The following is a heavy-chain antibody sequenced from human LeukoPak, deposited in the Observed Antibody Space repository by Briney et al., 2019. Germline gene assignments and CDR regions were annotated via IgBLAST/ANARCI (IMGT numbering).Heavy chain of an antibody. Sequence: ASVKVSCKASGYTFTSYGISWVRQAPGRGLEWMGWISGYNGNTNYAQKFQGRVSMTGDTSISTAYMELSRLRSDDTAVYYCARTLVVINDAFDIWGQGTMVTVSS. D-gene: IGHD3-22*01. CDR2: ISGYNGNT. CDR1: GYTFTSYG. V-gene: IGHV1-18*01. J-gene: IGHJ3*02. CDR3: ARTLVVINDAFDI.